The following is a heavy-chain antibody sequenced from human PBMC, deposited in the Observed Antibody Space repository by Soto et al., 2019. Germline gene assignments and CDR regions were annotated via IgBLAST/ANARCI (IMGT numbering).Heavy chain of an antibody. V-gene: IGHV3-15*01. CDR2: VKSKTDGGAT. Sequence: GGSLRLSCTASGFTFYNTWMSWVRQAPGKGLEWVGRVKSKTDGGATDYTAPVKGRFTISRDDSKNTLYLQMNSLQTDDTAVYYCTTDRRSGYDPQFDFWGQGTPVTVSS. D-gene: IGHD5-12*01. CDR1: GFTFYNTW. J-gene: IGHJ4*02. CDR3: TTDRRSGYDPQFDF.